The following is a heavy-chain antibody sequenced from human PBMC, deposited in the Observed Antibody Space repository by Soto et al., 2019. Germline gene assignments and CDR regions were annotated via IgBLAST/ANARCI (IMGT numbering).Heavy chain of an antibody. CDR1: GFTSRGFW. V-gene: IGHV3-7*05. CDR2: IKEDATQK. Sequence: EGQLVQSGGGLVQPGGSLRLSCVGSGFTSRGFWMGWVRQAPGKGLEWVADIKEDATQKNYMDSVMGRFTISRDNATISLNRQLDGLRAEDTAVYYCTSDQFWGQGTLVTVSS. J-gene: IGHJ4*02. CDR3: TSDQF.